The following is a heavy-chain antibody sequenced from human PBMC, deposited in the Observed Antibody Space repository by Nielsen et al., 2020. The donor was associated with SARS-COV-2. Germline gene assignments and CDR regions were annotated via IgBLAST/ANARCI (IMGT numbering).Heavy chain of an antibody. CDR1: GFTFSSYG. V-gene: IGHV3-33*01. J-gene: IGHJ4*02. CDR2: IWYDGSNK. D-gene: IGHD3-22*01. Sequence: GESLKISCAASGFTFSSYGMHWVRQAPGKGLEWVAVIWYDGSNKYYADSVKGRFTISRDNSKNTLYLQMNSLRAEDTAVYYCARESGYSFDYWGQGTLVTVSS. CDR3: ARESGYSFDY.